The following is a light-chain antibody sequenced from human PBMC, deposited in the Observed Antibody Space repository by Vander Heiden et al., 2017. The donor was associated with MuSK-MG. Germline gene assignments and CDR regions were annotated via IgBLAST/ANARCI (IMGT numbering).Light chain of an antibody. CDR2: TAS. CDR3: QQSYSTPQT. V-gene: IGKV1-39*01. CDR1: QNVVNY. J-gene: IGKJ4*01. Sequence: DIQMTQSHSSLSASVGDRVTITCRAGQNVVNYLNWFQQKPGKAPTLLIHTASRLQSGVPSRFSGSGSGTDFTLTINSLQPEDVATYYCQQSYSTPQTFGGGTRVDIK.